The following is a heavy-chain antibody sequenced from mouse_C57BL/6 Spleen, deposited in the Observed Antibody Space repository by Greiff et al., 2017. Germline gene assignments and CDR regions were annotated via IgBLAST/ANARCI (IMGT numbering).Heavy chain of an antibody. CDR1: GYTFTSYW. Sequence: QVQLKQPGAELVMPGASVKLSCKASGYTFTSYWMHWVKQRPGQGLEWIGEIDPYDSYTNYNQKFKGKSTLTVDKSSSTAYMPLSSLSAEDSAVYYCARGYYYSSPSAIDYWGQGTTVTVSS. J-gene: IGHJ4*01. V-gene: IGHV1-69*01. D-gene: IGHD2-5*01. CDR3: ARGYYYSSPSAIDY. CDR2: IDPYDSYT.